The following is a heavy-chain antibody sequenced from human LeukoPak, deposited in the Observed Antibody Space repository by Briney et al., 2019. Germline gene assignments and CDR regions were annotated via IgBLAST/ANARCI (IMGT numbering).Heavy chain of an antibody. CDR1: GLTFSSYG. J-gene: IGHJ4*02. CDR2: IWYDGSNK. D-gene: IGHD3-10*01. V-gene: IGHV3-33*01. CDR3: ARWGVNAGLDC. Sequence: GGPLRLSGAASGLTFSSYGMHWVRQAPGKGRGWVAVIWYDGSNKYYADSVKGRFTISRDNSKNTLYLQMNSLRAEDTAVYYCARWGVNAGLDCWGQGTLVTVSS.